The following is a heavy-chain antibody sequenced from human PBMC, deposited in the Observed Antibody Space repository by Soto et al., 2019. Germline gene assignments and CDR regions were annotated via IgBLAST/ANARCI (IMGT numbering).Heavy chain of an antibody. CDR1: GFTFSSYA. CDR2: ISGNGGST. V-gene: IGHV3-23*01. Sequence: PGGSLRLSCAASGFTFSSYAMSWVRQAPGKGLQWVSGISGNGGSTYYADSVKGRFTISRDTAKKSLYLQMNSLRAEDTAVYYCARSGYFDYWGQGTLVTVSS. D-gene: IGHD2-8*02. J-gene: IGHJ4*02. CDR3: ARSGYFDY.